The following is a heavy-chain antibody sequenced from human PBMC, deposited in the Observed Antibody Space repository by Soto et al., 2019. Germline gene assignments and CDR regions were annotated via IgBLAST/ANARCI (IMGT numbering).Heavy chain of an antibody. CDR1: GDSFRSYY. D-gene: IGHD1-26*01. V-gene: IGHV4-4*07. J-gene: IGHJ4*02. CDR2: IQSSGST. Sequence: SETLSLTCTVSGDSFRSYYWSWIRQPAGKGLEWIGRIQSSGSTNYNPSFKSRVTMSVDTSKIQFSLKLSPVTAADAAVYYCAREGGYSGNYYTPFDYWGQGTLVAVSS. CDR3: AREGGYSGNYYTPFDY.